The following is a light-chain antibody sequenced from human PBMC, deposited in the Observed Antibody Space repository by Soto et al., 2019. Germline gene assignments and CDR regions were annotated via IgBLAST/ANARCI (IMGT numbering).Light chain of an antibody. CDR3: SSYAGSSNV. V-gene: IGLV2-8*01. J-gene: IGLJ1*01. CDR2: EVN. CDR1: SSDVGGYNY. Sequence: QSVPAQPPSASGSPGQSVAISCTGTSSDVGGYNYVSWDKQHPGKAPKLMIYEVNKRPSGVPDRFSGSKSSNTASLTVSGLQAEDEADYYCSSYAGSSNVFGTGTKVTVL.